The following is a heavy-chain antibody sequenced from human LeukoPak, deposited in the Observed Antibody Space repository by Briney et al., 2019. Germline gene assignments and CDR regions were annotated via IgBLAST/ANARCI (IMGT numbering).Heavy chain of an antibody. CDR3: ARLPRYCSGGSCSEAFDY. V-gene: IGHV4-34*01. CDR1: GGSFSGYY. J-gene: IGHJ4*02. D-gene: IGHD2-15*01. CDR2: INHSGST. Sequence: SETLSLTCAVYGGSFSGYYWSWIRQPPGKGLEWIGEINHSGSTNYNPSLKSRATISIDTPKNQFSLKLSSVTAADTAVYYCARLPRYCSGGSCSEAFDYWGQGTLVTVSS.